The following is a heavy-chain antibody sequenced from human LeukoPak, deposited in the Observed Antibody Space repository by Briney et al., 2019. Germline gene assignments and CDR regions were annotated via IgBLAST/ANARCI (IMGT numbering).Heavy chain of an antibody. CDR3: ARIGGYSGYDGDAFDI. J-gene: IGHJ3*02. Sequence: SETLSLTCTVSGGSISSGSYYWSWIRQPPGKGLEWIGEINHSGSTNYNPSLKGRVTISVDTSKNQFSLKLSSVTAADTAVYYCARIGGYSGYDGDAFDIWGQGTMVTVSS. CDR1: GGSISSGSYY. CDR2: INHSGST. V-gene: IGHV4-39*07. D-gene: IGHD5-12*01.